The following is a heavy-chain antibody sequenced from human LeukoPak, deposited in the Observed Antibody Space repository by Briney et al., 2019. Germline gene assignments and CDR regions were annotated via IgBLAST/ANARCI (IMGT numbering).Heavy chain of an antibody. CDR2: INHSGST. J-gene: IGHJ5*02. Sequence: SETLSLTCAVSGGSFSGYYWSWIRQPPGKGLEWIGEINHSGSTNYNPSLKSRVTISVDTSKNQFSLKLSSVTAADTAVYYCARAHIIAAAGTNWFDPWGQGTLVTVSS. V-gene: IGHV4-34*01. D-gene: IGHD6-13*01. CDR1: GGSFSGYY. CDR3: ARAHIIAAAGTNWFDP.